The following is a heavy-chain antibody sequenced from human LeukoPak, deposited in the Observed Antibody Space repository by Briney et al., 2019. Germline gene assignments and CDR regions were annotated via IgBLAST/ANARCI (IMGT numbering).Heavy chain of an antibody. J-gene: IGHJ4*02. CDR2: NYWHDGK. V-gene: IGHV2-5*01. D-gene: IGHD5-24*01. CDR1: EFSLSTRGPG. Sequence: SGPTLVKPTQTLILTCTYSEFSLSTRGPGVGSIRQPPGKALEWLSVNYWHDGKRYSPSLKSRLTITKDSSKNLVVVTMTNMDPVDTATYYCAHGGDGYRHNYFDYWGQGTLVTVSS. CDR3: AHGGDGYRHNYFDY.